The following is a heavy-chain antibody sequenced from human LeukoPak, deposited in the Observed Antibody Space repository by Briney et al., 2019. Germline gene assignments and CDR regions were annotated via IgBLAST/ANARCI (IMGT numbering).Heavy chain of an antibody. CDR3: ARDPGYGWFDP. D-gene: IGHD6-13*01. CDR1: GFTFSTYS. V-gene: IGHV3-21*01. J-gene: IGHJ5*02. Sequence: GGSLRLSCAASGFTFSTYSMNWVRQAPGKGLEWVSSISSSSSYIYCADSVKGRFTISRDNAKNSLYLQMNSLRAEDTAVYYCARDPGYGWFDPWGQGTLVTVSS. CDR2: ISSSSSYI.